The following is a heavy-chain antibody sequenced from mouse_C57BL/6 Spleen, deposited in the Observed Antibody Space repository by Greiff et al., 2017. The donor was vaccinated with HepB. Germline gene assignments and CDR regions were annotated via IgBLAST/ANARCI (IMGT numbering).Heavy chain of an antibody. J-gene: IGHJ4*01. V-gene: IGHV1-26*01. CDR2: INPNNGGT. CDR1: GYTFTHYY. Sequence: EVQLQQSGPELVKPGASVKISCKASGYTFTHYYMNWVKQSHGKSLEWIGDINPNNGGTSYNQKFKGKATLTVDKSSSTAYMELRSLTSEDSAVYYCARSMSNYEMDYWGQGTSVTVSS. CDR3: ARSMSNYEMDY. D-gene: IGHD2-5*01.